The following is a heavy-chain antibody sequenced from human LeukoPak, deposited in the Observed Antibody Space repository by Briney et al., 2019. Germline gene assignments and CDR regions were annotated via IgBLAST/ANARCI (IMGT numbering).Heavy chain of an antibody. CDR1: GGSISSGGYY. CDR3: ASHCGGGSCYTAVGH. Sequence: SETLSLTCTVSGGSISSGGYYWSWIRQPPGKGLEWLGEIYHGGSTNYNPSLKSRVTISVDKSKNQFSLKLSSVTAADTAVYYCASHCGGGSCYTAVGHWGQGTLVTVSS. V-gene: IGHV4-39*07. CDR2: IYHGGST. J-gene: IGHJ4*02. D-gene: IGHD2-15*01.